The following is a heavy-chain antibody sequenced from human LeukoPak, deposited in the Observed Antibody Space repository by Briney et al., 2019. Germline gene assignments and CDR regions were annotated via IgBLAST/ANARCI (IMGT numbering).Heavy chain of an antibody. CDR3: ARGSAGTMIVVDRLYFDY. V-gene: IGHV4-59*01. Sequence: SETLSLTCTVSGGSISSYYWSWLRQPPGKGLEWIGYIYYSGSTNYNPSLKSRVTISVDTSKNQFSLKLSSVTAADTAVYYCARGSAGTMIVVDRLYFDYWGQGTLVTVSS. CDR2: IYYSGST. CDR1: GGSISSYY. D-gene: IGHD3-22*01. J-gene: IGHJ4*02.